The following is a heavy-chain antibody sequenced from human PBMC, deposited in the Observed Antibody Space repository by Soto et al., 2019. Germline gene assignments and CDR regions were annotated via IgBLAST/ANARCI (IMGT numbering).Heavy chain of an antibody. D-gene: IGHD6-19*01. Sequence: SQTLSLTCAISVDSVSSNSAAWNWIRQSPSRGLEWLGRTYYRSKWYNDYAVSVKSRITINPDTSKNQFSLQLNSVTPEDTAVYYCAREGSGWSYYYYYYGMDVWGQGTTVTVSS. V-gene: IGHV6-1*01. CDR1: VDSVSSNSAA. CDR3: AREGSGWSYYYYYYGMDV. CDR2: TYYRSKWYN. J-gene: IGHJ6*02.